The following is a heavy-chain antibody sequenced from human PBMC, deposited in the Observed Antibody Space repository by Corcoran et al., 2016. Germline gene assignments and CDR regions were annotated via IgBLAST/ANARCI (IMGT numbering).Heavy chain of an antibody. CDR1: GFTFSSYG. CDR2: ISYDGSNK. V-gene: IGHV3-30*18. J-gene: IGHJ6*02. Sequence: QVQLVESGGGVVQPGRSLRLSCAASGFTFSSYGMHWVRQAPGKGLEWVAVISYDGSNKYYADSVKGRFTISRDNSKNTLYLQMNSLRAEDTAVYYCAKDRHSSSSLWCMDVWGQGTTVTVSS. CDR3: AKDRHSSSSLWCMDV. D-gene: IGHD6-6*01.